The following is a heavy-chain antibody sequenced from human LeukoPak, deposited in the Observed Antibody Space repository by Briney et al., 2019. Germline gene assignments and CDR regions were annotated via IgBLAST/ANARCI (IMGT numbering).Heavy chain of an antibody. CDR1: GGAINSGHS. J-gene: IGHJ4*02. CDR2: VSYTAIT. V-gene: IGHV4-31*03. Sequence: KPSQTLSLTCTVSGGAINSGHSWTWLRQTPGSGLEYLGYVSYTAITYYNPSLTSRVNMSVDTSKKQFSLTLTSVTAADTATYYCALGNDYFDYWGQRSLVTVSS. D-gene: IGHD7-27*01. CDR3: ALGNDYFDY.